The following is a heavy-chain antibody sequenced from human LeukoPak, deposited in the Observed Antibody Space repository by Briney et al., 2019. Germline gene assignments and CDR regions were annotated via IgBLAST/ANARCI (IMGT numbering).Heavy chain of an antibody. CDR1: GFTFSSYS. J-gene: IGHJ6*03. CDR3: ARYGATSGSMDV. CDR2: ISSSSSYI. Sequence: GGSLRLSCAAPGFTFSSYSMNWVRQAPGKGLEWVSSISSSSSYIYYADSVKGRFTISRDNAKNSLYLQMNSLRAEDTAVYYCARYGATSGSMDVWGKGTTVTVSS. D-gene: IGHD5-12*01. V-gene: IGHV3-21*01.